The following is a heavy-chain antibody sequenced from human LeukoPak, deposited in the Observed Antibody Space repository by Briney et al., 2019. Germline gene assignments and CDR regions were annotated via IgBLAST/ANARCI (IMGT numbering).Heavy chain of an antibody. CDR2: VAWDGGGT. D-gene: IGHD3-9*01. CDR1: GFTFDDYT. CDR3: ARLARLVNAFDI. J-gene: IGHJ3*02. Sequence: GSLRLSCAASGFTFDDYTMHWVRQAPGKGLEWVSLVAWDGGGTFFADSVKGRFTISRDNAKNSLYLQMNSLRAEDTAVYYCARLARLVNAFDIWGQGTMVTVSS. V-gene: IGHV3-43*01.